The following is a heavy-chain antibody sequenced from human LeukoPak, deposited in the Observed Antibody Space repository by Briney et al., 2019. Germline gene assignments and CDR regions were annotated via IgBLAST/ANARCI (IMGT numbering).Heavy chain of an antibody. CDR2: IYPGDSDT. CDR3: ARYPSPFGNPKGLSMDIVVVEAATDNGAFDI. CDR1: GYSFTSYW. J-gene: IGHJ3*02. V-gene: IGHV5-51*01. Sequence: RGESLKISCKGSGYSFTSYWIGWVRQMPGKGLEWMGIIYPGDSDTRFSPSFQGQVTISADKSISTAYLQWSSLKASDTAMYYCARYPSPFGNPKGLSMDIVVVEAATDNGAFDIWGQGTMVTVSS. D-gene: IGHD2-15*01.